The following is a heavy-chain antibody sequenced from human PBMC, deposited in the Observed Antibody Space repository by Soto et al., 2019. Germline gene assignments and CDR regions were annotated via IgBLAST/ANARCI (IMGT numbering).Heavy chain of an antibody. CDR3: ARDDFLYGDSIPSY. CDR2: ISYDGSNK. J-gene: IGHJ4*02. D-gene: IGHD4-17*01. Sequence: GGSLRLSCAASGFTFSSYAMHWVRQAPGKGLEWVAVISYDGSNKYYADSVKGRFTISRDNSKNTLYLQMNSLRAEDTAVYYCARDDFLYGDSIPSYWGQGTLVTVSS. CDR1: GFTFSSYA. V-gene: IGHV3-30-3*01.